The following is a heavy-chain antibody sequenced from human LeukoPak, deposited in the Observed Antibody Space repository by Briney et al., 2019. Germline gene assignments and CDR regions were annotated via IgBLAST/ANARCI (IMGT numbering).Heavy chain of an antibody. CDR3: ARGRGCSSMSCYPDY. J-gene: IGHJ4*02. V-gene: IGHV3-30*03. CDR2: ISYDGSNK. D-gene: IGHD2-2*01. CDR1: GFTFSSYG. Sequence: TGGSLRLSCAASGFTFSSYGMHWVRQAPGKGLEWVAVISYDGSNKYYADSVKGRFTISRDNSKNTLYLQMNSLRAEATAVYYCARGRGCSSMSCYPDYWGQGTLVTVSS.